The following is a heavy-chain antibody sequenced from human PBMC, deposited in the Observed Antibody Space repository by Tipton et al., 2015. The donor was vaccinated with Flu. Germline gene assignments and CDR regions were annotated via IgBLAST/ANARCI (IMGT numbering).Heavy chain of an antibody. D-gene: IGHD6-6*01. J-gene: IGHJ6*02. CDR3: ARDDSSSSWGYYYYGMDV. CDR1: GYTLTSYG. V-gene: IGHV1-18*01. CDR2: ISAYNGNT. Sequence: LVQSGAEVKKPGASVKVSCKASGYTLTSYGISWVRQAPGQGLEWMGWISAYNGNTNYAQKLQGRVTMTTDTSTSTAYMELRSLRSDDTAVYYCARDDSSSSWGYYYYGMDVWGQGTTVTVSS.